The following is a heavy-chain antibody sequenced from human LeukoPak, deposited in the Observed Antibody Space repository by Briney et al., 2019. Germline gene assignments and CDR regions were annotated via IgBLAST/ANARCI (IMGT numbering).Heavy chain of an antibody. J-gene: IGHJ3*02. V-gene: IGHV3-23*01. CDR3: ARSIYASGSSYTFDI. Sequence: GGSLRLSCAASGFTFSSYAMSWVRQAPGKAPEWVSGISGSGGSTYSADSVKGRFITSRDNSKNTLYVQMNTLRAEDTAVYYCARSIYASGSSYTFDIWGQGTMVIVSS. CDR2: ISGSGGST. D-gene: IGHD3-10*01. CDR1: GFTFSSYA.